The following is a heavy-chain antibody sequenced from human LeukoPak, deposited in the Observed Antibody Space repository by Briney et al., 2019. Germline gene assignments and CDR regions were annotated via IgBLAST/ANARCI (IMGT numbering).Heavy chain of an antibody. V-gene: IGHV4-59*01. Sequence: PSETLSLTCTVSGGSISTYYWNWMRQPPGKGLEWIGYLYNSGSTNYNPSLKSRLTKSVDMSKNQLSLKLSSVTAADTAVYYCARGVTSPLDAFDIWGQGTMVTVSS. D-gene: IGHD1-26*01. CDR1: GGSISTYY. J-gene: IGHJ3*02. CDR2: LYNSGST. CDR3: ARGVTSPLDAFDI.